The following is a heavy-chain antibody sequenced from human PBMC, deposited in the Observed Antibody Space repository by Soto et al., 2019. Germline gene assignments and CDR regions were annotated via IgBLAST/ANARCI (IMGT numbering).Heavy chain of an antibody. CDR2: ISVSDAFI. J-gene: IGHJ4*02. CDR1: GFNVGAFA. Sequence: GGSLRLSCAASGFNVGAFAVNWVRQAPGKGLEWVSGISVSDAFIYYADSVRGRFSISRDASENILYLKMNSLRAEDTAVCYCATAEVDYWGPGTLVTVSS. V-gene: IGHV3-23*01. CDR3: ATAEVDY.